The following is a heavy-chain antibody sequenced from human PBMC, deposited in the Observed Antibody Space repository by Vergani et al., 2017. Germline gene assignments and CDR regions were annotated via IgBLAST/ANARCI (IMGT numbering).Heavy chain of an antibody. D-gene: IGHD3-10*01. Sequence: QVRLQESGPGLVKPSETLSLTCSVSGCSMSGYYWSWIRQPPGKELEWIGYMYHSGSTNYNPSLETRVTISGDTSKNQFSLKLNSVTAADTAVYYCGEVADFYGLGSRLLDLWGQGILVTVSS. CDR3: GEVADFYGLGSRLLDL. J-gene: IGHJ5*02. V-gene: IGHV4-59*01. CDR1: GCSMSGYY. CDR2: MYHSGST.